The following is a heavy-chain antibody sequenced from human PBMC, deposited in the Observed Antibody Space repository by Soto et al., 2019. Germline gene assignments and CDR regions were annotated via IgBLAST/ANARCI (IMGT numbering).Heavy chain of an antibody. V-gene: IGHV3-30-3*01. D-gene: IGHD2-2*01. CDR1: GFTFSTYS. CDR2: VSSDGSRT. J-gene: IGHJ6*02. Sequence: QVQLVESGGGLVQPGRSLRLSCAASGFTFSTYSMHWVRQAPGKGLEWVAVVSSDGSRTYYADSVKGRFTISRDNSKNTVFMQMNSLRAEDTAVYYCARDVWHCGSNSCYFYGMVVWGQGTTVTVSS. CDR3: ARDVWHCGSNSCYFYGMVV.